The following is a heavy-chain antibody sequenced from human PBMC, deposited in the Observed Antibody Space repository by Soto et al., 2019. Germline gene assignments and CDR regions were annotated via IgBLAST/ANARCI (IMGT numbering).Heavy chain of an antibody. D-gene: IGHD1-1*01. V-gene: IGHV1-69*12. CDR2: IMPVFPTP. CDR3: ARDKDRLQLGGNYYYILDV. CDR1: GGTFSTSA. J-gene: IGHJ6*02. Sequence: QVQLVQSGAEVKKPGSSVKVSCKASGGTFSTSAISWVRQAPGQGLEWVGGIMPVFPTPDYAQNFQGRVTITADESTTTAYRELTSLRADDKAVYYCARDKDRLQLGGNYYYILDVWGQGTAITVSS.